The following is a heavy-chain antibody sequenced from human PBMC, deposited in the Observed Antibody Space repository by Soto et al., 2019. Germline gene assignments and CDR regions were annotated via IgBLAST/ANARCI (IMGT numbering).Heavy chain of an antibody. D-gene: IGHD3-10*01. Sequence: EVHLVESGGDLVQPGGSLRLSCAASGFSFSSFSMNWVRQAPGKGLEWVSYIRGSGTTTYYEDSFKVRITISRDNAKNSLDLQMNLLQAEDPAVYFCAELGDYGSGSYWGQGTLVTVSS. J-gene: IGHJ4*02. CDR2: IRGSGTTT. CDR3: AELGDYGSGSY. V-gene: IGHV3-48*04. CDR1: GFSFSSFS.